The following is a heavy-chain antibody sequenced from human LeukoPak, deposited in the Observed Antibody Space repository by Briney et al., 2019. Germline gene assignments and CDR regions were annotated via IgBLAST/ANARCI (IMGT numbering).Heavy chain of an antibody. V-gene: IGHV3-21*01. CDR3: ARDKDRKGRDYYYYGMDV. D-gene: IGHD1-14*01. CDR2: ISSSSSYI. Sequence: KPGGSLRLSCAASGFTFSSYSMNWVRQAPGKGLEGVSSISSSSSYIYYADSVRGRFTISRDNAKNSLYLQMNSLRAEDTAVYYCARDKDRKGRDYYYYGMDVWGQGTTVTVSS. J-gene: IGHJ6*02. CDR1: GFTFSSYS.